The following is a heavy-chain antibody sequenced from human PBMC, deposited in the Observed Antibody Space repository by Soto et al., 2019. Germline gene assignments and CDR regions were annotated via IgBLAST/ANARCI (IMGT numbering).Heavy chain of an antibody. J-gene: IGHJ5*02. CDR3: AKYGSSWPNWFDP. V-gene: IGHV3-23*01. CDR1: GFTFSSYA. Sequence: GGSLRVSCAASGFTFSSYAMSWGHQAPGKGLEWVSAISGSGGSTYYADSVKGRFTISRDNSKNTLYLQMNSLRAEDTAVYYCAKYGSSWPNWFDPWGQGTLVTVS. CDR2: ISGSGGST. D-gene: IGHD6-13*01.